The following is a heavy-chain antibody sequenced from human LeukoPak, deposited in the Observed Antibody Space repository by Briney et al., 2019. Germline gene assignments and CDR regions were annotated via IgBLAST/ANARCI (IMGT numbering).Heavy chain of an antibody. CDR3: AREYYGSGSADAFDI. CDR1: GYTFTSYG. V-gene: IGHV1-18*01. CDR2: ISAYNGNT. Sequence: ASVKVSCKASGYTFTSYGISWVRQAPGQGLEWMGWISAYNGNTNYAQKLQGRVTMTTDTSTSTAYMELRSLRSEDTAVYYCAREYYGSGSADAFDIWGQGTMVTVSS. D-gene: IGHD3-10*01. J-gene: IGHJ3*02.